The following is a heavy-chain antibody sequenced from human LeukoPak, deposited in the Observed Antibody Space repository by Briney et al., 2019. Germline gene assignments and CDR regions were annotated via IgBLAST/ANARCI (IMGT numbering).Heavy chain of an antibody. Sequence: SETLSLTCAVYGGSFSGYYWSWIRQPPGKGLEWIGEINHSGSTNYNPSLKSRVTISVDTSKNQFSLKLSSVTAADTAVYYCARALTGTTYSGGPPSYYHMDVWGKGTTVTVSS. CDR3: ARALTGTTYSGGPPSYYHMDV. CDR2: INHSGST. CDR1: GGSFSGYY. V-gene: IGHV4-34*01. J-gene: IGHJ6*03. D-gene: IGHD1-7*01.